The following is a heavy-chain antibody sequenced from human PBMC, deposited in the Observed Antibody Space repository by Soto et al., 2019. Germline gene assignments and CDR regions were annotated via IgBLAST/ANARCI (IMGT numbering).Heavy chain of an antibody. D-gene: IGHD2-8*01. CDR3: ARDAYCTNGVCYYYYYGMDV. CDR1: GLTFSSYG. V-gene: IGHV3-33*01. Sequence: GSVRLSCAASGLTFSSYGMHWVRQAPGKGLXWVAVIWYDGSNKYYADSVKGRFTISRDNSENTLYLQMNSLRAEDTAVYYCARDAYCTNGVCYYYYYGMDVWGQGTTVTVSS. J-gene: IGHJ6*02. CDR2: IWYDGSNK.